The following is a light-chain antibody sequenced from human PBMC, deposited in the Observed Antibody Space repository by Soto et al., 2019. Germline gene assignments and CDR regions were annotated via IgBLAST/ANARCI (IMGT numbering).Light chain of an antibody. CDR3: SSYAGSNNLV. CDR2: EVS. V-gene: IGLV2-8*01. Sequence: QSALTQPPSASGSPGQSVTFXXXXXXXDVGGYNYVSWYQQHPGKAPKLMIYEVSKRPSGVPDRFSGFKSGNTASLTVSGLQAEDEADYYCSSYAGSNNLVFGTGTKLTVL. J-gene: IGLJ1*01. CDR1: XXDVGGYNY.